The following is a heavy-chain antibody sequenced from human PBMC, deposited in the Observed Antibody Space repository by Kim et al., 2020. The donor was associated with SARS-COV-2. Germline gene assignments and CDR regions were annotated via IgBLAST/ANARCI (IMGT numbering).Heavy chain of an antibody. Sequence: SVKVSCKASGGTFSSYAISWVRQAPGQGLECMGGIIPIFGTANYAQKFQGRVTITADESTSTAYMELSSLRSEDTAVYYCARDLHYYDSSGYYHGGYWFDPWGQGTLVTVSS. CDR3: ARDLHYYDSSGYYHGGYWFDP. CDR1: GGTFSSYA. CDR2: IIPIFGTA. V-gene: IGHV1-69*13. D-gene: IGHD3-22*01. J-gene: IGHJ5*02.